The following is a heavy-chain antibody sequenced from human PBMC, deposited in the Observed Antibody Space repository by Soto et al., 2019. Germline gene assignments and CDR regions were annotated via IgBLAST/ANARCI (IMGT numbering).Heavy chain of an antibody. D-gene: IGHD5-12*01. CDR3: ARVNVYRGSDFIYYFGMDV. CDR1: GFTFDDYT. V-gene: IGHV3-43*01. J-gene: IGHJ6*02. CDR2: ISWDGDST. Sequence: GGSLRLSCAASGFTFDDYTLHWVRQAPGKGLEWVALISWDGDSTYYADSVKGRFTMSRDNSKNSLYLQMNSLRSEDTALYYCARVNVYRGSDFIYYFGMDVWGQGTTVTVSS.